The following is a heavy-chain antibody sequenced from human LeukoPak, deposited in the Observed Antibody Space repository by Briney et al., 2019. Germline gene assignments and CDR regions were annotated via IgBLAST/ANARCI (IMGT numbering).Heavy chain of an antibody. CDR1: GYTFTSYY. V-gene: IGHV1-46*01. Sequence: ASVKVSCKASGYTFTSYYMHWVRQAPGQGLEWIGIINPSGGSTSYAQKFQGRVTMTRDTSTSTVYMELSSLRSEDTAVYYCARDDGYSSGWYRTYYFDYWGQGTLVTVSS. J-gene: IGHJ4*02. CDR3: ARDDGYSSGWYRTYYFDY. CDR2: INPSGGST. D-gene: IGHD6-19*01.